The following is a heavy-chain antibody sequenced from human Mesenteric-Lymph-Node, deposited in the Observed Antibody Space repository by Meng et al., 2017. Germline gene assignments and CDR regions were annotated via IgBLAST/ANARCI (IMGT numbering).Heavy chain of an antibody. V-gene: IGHV4-4*02. Sequence: QVQSRGLGPGLVHPSHTLALTCAVFGDSITKPNGWAWVSTPPGKGLEWIGEITHRGSSAYNPSLKSRVSMSIAKYKNQFSLKLTSVTAADTAVYHCLRGSGGSVWGQGTLVTVSS. CDR2: ITHRGSS. CDR3: LRGSGGSV. J-gene: IGHJ1*01. CDR1: GDSITKPNG. D-gene: IGHD3-10*01.